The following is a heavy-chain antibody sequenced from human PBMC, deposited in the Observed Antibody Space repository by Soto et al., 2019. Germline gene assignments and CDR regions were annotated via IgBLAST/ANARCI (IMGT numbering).Heavy chain of an antibody. J-gene: IGHJ6*02. CDR1: GYPFTHYG. D-gene: IGHD1-20*01. CDR3: ERDQSFDRRYYYGIGV. CDR2: ISPFNGNT. Sequence: QVQLVQSGAEVKKPGASVKVSCKSSGYPFTHYGITWVRQAPGQGLESMGWISPFNGNTNYGQTIQGRVTLTTDTSTSTIYMELRSLRSDDTAVYYCERDQSFDRRYYYGIGVWGQGTTVTVSS. V-gene: IGHV1-18*01.